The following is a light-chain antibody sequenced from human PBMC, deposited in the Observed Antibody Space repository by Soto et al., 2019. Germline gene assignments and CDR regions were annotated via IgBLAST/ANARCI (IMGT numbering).Light chain of an antibody. CDR3: SSYAGSNILV. V-gene: IGLV2-8*01. CDR2: EVN. J-gene: IGLJ2*01. CDR1: SSDVGGYNY. Sequence: QSALTQPPSASGSPGQSITISCTGTSSDVGGYNYVSWYQRHPGNAPKLIIHEVNKRPSGVPDRFSGSKSGNTASLTVTGLQAEDEADYYCSSYAGSNILVFGEGTKLTVL.